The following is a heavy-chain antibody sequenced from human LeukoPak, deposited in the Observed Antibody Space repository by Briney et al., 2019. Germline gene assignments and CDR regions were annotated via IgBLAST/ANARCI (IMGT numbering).Heavy chain of an antibody. CDR1: GFTFSSYW. J-gene: IGHJ3*02. D-gene: IGHD3-3*01. CDR2: ISSSGSTI. V-gene: IGHV3-48*04. CDR3: ATPYYDFWSGYYKRGVRGADAFDI. Sequence: RTGGSLRLSCAASGFTFSSYWMSWVRQAPGKGLEWVSYISSSGSTIYYADSVKGRFTISRDNAKNSLYLQMNSLRAEDTAVYYCATPYYDFWSGYYKRGVRGADAFDIWGQGTMVTVSS.